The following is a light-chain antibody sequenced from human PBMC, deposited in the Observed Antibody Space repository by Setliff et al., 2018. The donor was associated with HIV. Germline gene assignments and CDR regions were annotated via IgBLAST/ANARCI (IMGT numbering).Light chain of an antibody. CDR3: SSYSDSSTLV. CDR2: DVH. J-gene: IGLJ2*01. CDR1: SNDIGYDY. Sequence: QSVLTQPASVSGSPGQSITISCTGTSNDIGYDYVSWYQQHPGKAPRLLIYDVHNRFSGVSDRFSGSRSGNTASLTISGLQDEDEADYYCSSYSDSSTLVFGGGTKVTVL. V-gene: IGLV2-14*03.